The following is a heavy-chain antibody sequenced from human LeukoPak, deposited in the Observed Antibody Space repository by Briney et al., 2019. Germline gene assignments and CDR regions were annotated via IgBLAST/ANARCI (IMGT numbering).Heavy chain of an antibody. D-gene: IGHD1-1*01. CDR3: ARGSGTLHYFDY. Sequence: ASVKVSCKASGYTFTGYYMHWVRQAPGQGLEWMGIINPSGGSTSYAQKFQGRVTMTRDMSTSTVYMELSSLRSEDTAVYYCARGSGTLHYFDYWGQGTLVTVSS. V-gene: IGHV1-46*01. CDR1: GYTFTGYY. J-gene: IGHJ4*02. CDR2: INPSGGST.